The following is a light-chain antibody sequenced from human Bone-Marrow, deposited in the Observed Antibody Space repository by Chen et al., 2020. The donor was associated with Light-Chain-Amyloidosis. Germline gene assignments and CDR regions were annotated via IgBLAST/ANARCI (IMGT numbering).Light chain of an antibody. J-gene: IGKJ1*01. CDR3: QQYASPPQT. CDR2: DAS. Sequence: TVLTQSPGTLSLSPGERATLSCRASQSVSSNYLAWYQQTPGQAPRRLIYDASSRATGIPDRCSGSGSGTDFTLTISRLEPEDFAVYYCQQYASPPQTFGQGTKVEIK. V-gene: IGKV3-20*01. CDR1: QSVSSNY.